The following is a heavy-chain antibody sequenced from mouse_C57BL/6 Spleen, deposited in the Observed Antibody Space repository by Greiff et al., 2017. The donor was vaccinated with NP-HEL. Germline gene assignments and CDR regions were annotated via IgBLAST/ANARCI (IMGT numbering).Heavy chain of an antibody. CDR2: IHPNSGST. CDR1: GYTFTSYW. D-gene: IGHD2-2*01. J-gene: IGHJ2*01. V-gene: IGHV1-64*01. CDR3: AVMVTTGSYFDY. Sequence: QVQLQQSGAELVKPGASVKLSCKASGYTFTSYWMHWVKQRPGQGLEWIGMIHPNSGSTNYNEKFKSKATLTVDKSSSTAYMQLSSLTSEDSAVYYCAVMVTTGSYFDYWGQGTTLTVSS.